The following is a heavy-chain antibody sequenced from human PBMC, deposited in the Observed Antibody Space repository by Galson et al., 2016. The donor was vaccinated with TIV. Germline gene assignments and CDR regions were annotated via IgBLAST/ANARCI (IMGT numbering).Heavy chain of an antibody. D-gene: IGHD5-18*01. Sequence: SVKVSCKASGGTFSSYVFNWVRLAPGQGLEWMGGIIPLFRTTNYAQKFQGRVTITADKSTNTAYMELNSLKYGYKAVYYCASDRNTALDTYHYYYGMDVWGQGTTVTVSS. J-gene: IGHJ6*02. CDR3: ASDRNTALDTYHYYYGMDV. CDR1: GGTFSSYV. V-gene: IGHV1-69*06. CDR2: IIPLFRTT.